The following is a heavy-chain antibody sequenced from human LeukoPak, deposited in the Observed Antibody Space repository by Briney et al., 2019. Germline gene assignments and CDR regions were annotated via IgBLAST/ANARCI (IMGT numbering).Heavy chain of an antibody. J-gene: IGHJ3*02. D-gene: IGHD3-22*01. Sequence: ASVKVSCKTSGYIFTGYYIHWVRQAPGQGLEWMGWMYPNSGDTNYAKKFQGRVTMTRDTSTSTVCMELSSLRSEDTAVYYCARGRHYYDSSDYYYEGDAFDIWGQGTMVTVSS. CDR3: ARGRHYYDSSDYYYEGDAFDI. V-gene: IGHV1-2*02. CDR2: MYPNSGDT. CDR1: GYIFTGYY.